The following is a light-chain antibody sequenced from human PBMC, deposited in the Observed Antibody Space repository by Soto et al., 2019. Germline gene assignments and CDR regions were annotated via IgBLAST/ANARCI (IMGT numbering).Light chain of an antibody. Sequence: QSVLTQPASVSGSPGQSITISCTGTSSDVGGFNYVSWYQQYAGKAPKLIIYSVSTRPSGVSYRFSCSKSGNTASLTISGLQAEDEADYYCSSFTSRTTRVFGGGTKLTVL. CDR3: SSFTSRTTRV. J-gene: IGLJ3*02. V-gene: IGLV2-14*01. CDR2: SVS. CDR1: SSDVGGFNY.